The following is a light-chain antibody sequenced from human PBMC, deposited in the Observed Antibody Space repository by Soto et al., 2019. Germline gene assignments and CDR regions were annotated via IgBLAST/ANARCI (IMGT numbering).Light chain of an antibody. CDR1: QGISNY. J-gene: IGKJ1*01. CDR2: AAS. Sequence: DIQMTQSPSSLSASVGDRVTITCRASQGISNYLAWYQQKPGKVPKLLIYAASTLQSGVPSRFRGSRAGTEFTLTGSSLQPADFATYYCLQYHDDSWTFGQGTKVDI. CDR3: LQYHDDSWT. V-gene: IGKV1-27*01.